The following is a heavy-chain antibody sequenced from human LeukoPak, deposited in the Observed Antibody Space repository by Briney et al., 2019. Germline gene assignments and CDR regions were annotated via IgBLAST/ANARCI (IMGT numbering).Heavy chain of an antibody. D-gene: IGHD2-21*01. CDR1: GGSISTYY. CDR3: ARRDIVVPLDY. Sequence: SETLSLTCTVSGGSISTYYWSWIRQPPGKGLEWIGYIYYTGSTSYNPSLKSRVTMSLDASKNQFSLKLSSVTAADTAVYYCARRDIVVPLDYWGQGTLVTVSS. CDR2: IYYTGST. V-gene: IGHV4-59*12. J-gene: IGHJ4*02.